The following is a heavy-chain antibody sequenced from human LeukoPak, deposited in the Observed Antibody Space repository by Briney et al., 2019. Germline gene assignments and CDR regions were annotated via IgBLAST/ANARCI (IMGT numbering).Heavy chain of an antibody. Sequence: GGSLRLSCVTSGFIFSSYGIHWVRQAPGKGLEWVAWHFASNEYYAESVRGRFTMSRDNSKSTLYLQMDSLRVEDTAVYYCARDLCSTTSCFDYWGQGTLVSVSS. J-gene: IGHJ4*02. D-gene: IGHD2-2*01. CDR3: ARDLCSTTSCFDY. V-gene: IGHV3-33*01. CDR2: HFASNE. CDR1: GFIFSSYG.